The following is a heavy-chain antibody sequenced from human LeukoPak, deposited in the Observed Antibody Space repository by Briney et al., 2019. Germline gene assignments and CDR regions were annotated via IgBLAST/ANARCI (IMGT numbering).Heavy chain of an antibody. J-gene: IGHJ3*02. Sequence: PGGSLRLSCAASGFTFSSYGMHWVRQAPGKGLEWVAFIRYDGSNKYYADSVKGRFTISRDNSKNTLYLQMNSLRAEDTAVYYCAKYGRWYDAFDIWGQGTMVTVSS. CDR1: GFTFSSYG. D-gene: IGHD2-15*01. CDR3: AKYGRWYDAFDI. V-gene: IGHV3-30*02. CDR2: IRYDGSNK.